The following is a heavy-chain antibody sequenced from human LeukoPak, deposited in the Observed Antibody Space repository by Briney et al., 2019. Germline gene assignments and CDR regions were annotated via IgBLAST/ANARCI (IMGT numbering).Heavy chain of an antibody. V-gene: IGHV5-51*01. CDR2: VYPGDSDT. J-gene: IGHJ4*02. Sequence: GESPKISCKGSGYSFTSYWIGWVRQMPGKGLEWMGIVYPGDSDTRYSPSFQGQVIISADKSITTAYLQWSSLKASDTAMYYCARLEGVVVAGTLVDYWGQGTLVTVSS. D-gene: IGHD6-19*01. CDR3: ARLEGVVVAGTLVDY. CDR1: GYSFTSYW.